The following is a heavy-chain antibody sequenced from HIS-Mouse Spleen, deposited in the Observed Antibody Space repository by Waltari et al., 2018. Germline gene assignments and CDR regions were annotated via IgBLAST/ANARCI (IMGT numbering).Heavy chain of an antibody. Sequence: EVQLVESGGGLVKPGGSLRLSCAASGFTFSNAWMSWVRQAPGKGLEWVGRIKSKTDGGKTGYAAPVKGRFTISRDDSKNTLYLQMNSLKTEDTAVYYCTTDVCERGWMNAFDIWGQGTMVTVSS. CDR2: IKSKTDGGKT. D-gene: IGHD5-12*01. V-gene: IGHV3-15*01. J-gene: IGHJ3*02. CDR3: TTDVCERGWMNAFDI. CDR1: GFTFSNAW.